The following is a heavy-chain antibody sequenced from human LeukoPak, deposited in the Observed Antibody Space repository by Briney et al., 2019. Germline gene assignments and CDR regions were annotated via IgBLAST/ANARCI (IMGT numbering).Heavy chain of an antibody. CDR2: IYSGGST. CDR3: AREGCSGGSCSSFDY. Sequence: PGGSLRLSCAASGFTVSSNYMSWVRQAPGKGLEWVSVIYSGGSTYYADSVKGRFTISRDNSKNTLYLQVNSLRAEDTAVYYCAREGCSGGSCSSFDYWGQGTLVTVSS. CDR1: GFTVSSNY. J-gene: IGHJ4*02. D-gene: IGHD2-15*01. V-gene: IGHV3-66*01.